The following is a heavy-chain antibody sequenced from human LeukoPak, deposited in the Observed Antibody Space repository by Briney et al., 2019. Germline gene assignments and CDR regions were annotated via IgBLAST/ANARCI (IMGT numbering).Heavy chain of an antibody. CDR3: ANKYGAYFDY. V-gene: IGHV3-30*18. J-gene: IGHJ4*02. CDR2: ISYDGSNK. Sequence: GGSLRLSCAASGFTFSSYGMHWVRQAPGKGLEWVAVISYDGSNKYYADSVKGRFTISRDNSKNTLYLQMNSLRAEDTAVYYCANKYGAYFDYWGQGTLVTVSS. D-gene: IGHD4-17*01. CDR1: GFTFSSYG.